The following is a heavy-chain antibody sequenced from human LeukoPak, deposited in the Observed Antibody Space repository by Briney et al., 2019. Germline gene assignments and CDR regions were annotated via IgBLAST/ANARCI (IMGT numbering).Heavy chain of an antibody. D-gene: IGHD1-26*01. CDR3: ARGSYYSHFDY. CDR1: GGSISSGSYY. V-gene: IGHV4-61*02. Sequence: SQTLSLTCTVSGGSISSGSYYWRWIRQPAGKGLEWIGRIYTSGSTNYNPSLKSRVAISVDTSKNQFSLKLSSVTAADTAVYYCARGSYYSHFDYWGQGTLVTVSS. J-gene: IGHJ4*02. CDR2: IYTSGST.